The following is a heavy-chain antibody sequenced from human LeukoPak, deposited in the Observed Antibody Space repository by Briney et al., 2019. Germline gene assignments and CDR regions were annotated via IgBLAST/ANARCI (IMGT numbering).Heavy chain of an antibody. CDR2: ICDSGST. D-gene: IGHD1-26*01. V-gene: IGHV4-30-4*08. CDR1: GGSVGSGDYY. J-gene: IGHJ6*03. CDR3: ARASSGSYSGPIYYYYYMDV. Sequence: SETLSLTCTVSGGSVGSGDYYWSWIRQPPGKGLEWIGCICDSGSTYYNPSLKSRVTISLDKPKNQFSLKLSSVTAADTAVYYCARASSGSYSGPIYYYYYMDVWGKGTTVTVSS.